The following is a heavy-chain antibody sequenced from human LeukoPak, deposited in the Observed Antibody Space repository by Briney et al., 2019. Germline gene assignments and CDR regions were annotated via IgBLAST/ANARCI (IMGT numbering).Heavy chain of an antibody. D-gene: IGHD6-19*01. CDR1: GFSFGSFG. J-gene: IGHJ4*02. CDR3: ARTRQQWQVLDY. CDR2: ISHEGSFQ. V-gene: IGHV3-30*03. Sequence: PGGSLRLSCAASGFSFGSFGIHWVRQAPGKGLERVAVISHEGSFQSYAESVKGRFTISRDNSKNMVFLQMNSLTSEDTAVYYCARTRQQWQVLDYWGQGTLVTVSS.